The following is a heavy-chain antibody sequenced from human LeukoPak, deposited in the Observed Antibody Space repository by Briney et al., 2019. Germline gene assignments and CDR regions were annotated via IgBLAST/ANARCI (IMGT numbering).Heavy chain of an antibody. J-gene: IGHJ5*02. D-gene: IGHD6-6*01. CDR3: ASGETDGSIAARPRWFDP. Sequence: KTSETLSLTCTVSGGSISSYYWSWIRQPPGKGLEWIGEINHSGSTNYNPSLKSRVTISVDTSKNQFSLKLSSVTAADTAVYYCASGETDGSIAARPRWFDPWGQGTLVTVSS. CDR2: INHSGST. V-gene: IGHV4-34*01. CDR1: GGSISSYY.